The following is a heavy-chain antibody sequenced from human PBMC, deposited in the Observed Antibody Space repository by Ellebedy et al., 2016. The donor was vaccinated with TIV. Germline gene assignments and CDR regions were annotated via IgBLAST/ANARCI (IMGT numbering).Heavy chain of an antibody. CDR3: ARGWGSSGHVNVYYGMDV. V-gene: IGHV1-8*01. CDR1: GYTFTSYD. Sequence: ASVKVSCKASGYTFTSYDINWVRQATGKGLARMGWMNPNSGNTGYAQKFQGRVTMTRNTSISTAYMELSSLRSEDTAVYYCARGWGSSGHVNVYYGMDVWGQGTTVTVSS. D-gene: IGHD5-12*01. CDR2: MNPNSGNT. J-gene: IGHJ6*02.